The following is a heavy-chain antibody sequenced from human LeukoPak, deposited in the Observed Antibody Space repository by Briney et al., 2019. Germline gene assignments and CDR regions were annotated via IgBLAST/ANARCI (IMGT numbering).Heavy chain of an antibody. CDR2: ISAYNGNT. V-gene: IGHV1-18*01. D-gene: IGHD3-22*01. CDR1: GYTFTSYG. Sequence: GASVKVSCKASGYTFTSYGISWVRQAPGQGLEWMGWISAYNGNTNYAQKLQGRVTTTTDTSTSTAYMELRSLRSDDTAVYYCAREPPVVIKGHAFDIWGQGTMVTVSS. J-gene: IGHJ3*02. CDR3: AREPPVVIKGHAFDI.